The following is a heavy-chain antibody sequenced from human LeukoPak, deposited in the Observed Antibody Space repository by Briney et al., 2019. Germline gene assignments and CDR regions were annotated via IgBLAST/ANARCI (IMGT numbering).Heavy chain of an antibody. D-gene: IGHD3-10*02. Sequence: GASVKVSCKASGYTFTGDYLHWVRQAPGQGLEWMGCINPKSGGTIYAQKFQGRVTMTRDSSISIAYMEVSGLTSDDTAMYYCTRAPMFWGQGTLVTVSS. V-gene: IGHV1-2*02. CDR2: INPKSGGT. J-gene: IGHJ4*02. CDR1: GYTFTGDY. CDR3: TRAPMF.